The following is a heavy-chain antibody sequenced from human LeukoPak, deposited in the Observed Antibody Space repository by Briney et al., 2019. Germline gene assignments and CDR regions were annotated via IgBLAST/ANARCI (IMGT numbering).Heavy chain of an antibody. Sequence: GESLRLSCAASGFTFSSYAMSWVRQAPGKGLEWVSAISGSGGSTYYADSVKGRFTISRDNSKNTLYLQMNSLRAEDTAVYYCAKGGRGYDSSGYLDYWGQGTLVTVSS. CDR2: ISGSGGST. V-gene: IGHV3-23*01. CDR3: AKGGRGYDSSGYLDY. D-gene: IGHD3-22*01. CDR1: GFTFSSYA. J-gene: IGHJ4*02.